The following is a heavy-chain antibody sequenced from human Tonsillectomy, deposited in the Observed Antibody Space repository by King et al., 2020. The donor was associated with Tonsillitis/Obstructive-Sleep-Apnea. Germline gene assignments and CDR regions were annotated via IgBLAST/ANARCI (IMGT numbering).Heavy chain of an antibody. D-gene: IGHD2-8*01. CDR1: GGSISSYY. CDR3: ARDMVLEAGGDAFDI. Sequence: QLQESGPGRVKPSETLSLTCTVSGGSISSYYWSWIRQPPGKGLEGSGYIYDSGSTNYNPSLKSRVTISVETSKNQFSLKLSSVTAADTAVYYCARDMVLEAGGDAFDIWGQGTMVTVSS. V-gene: IGHV4-59*01. J-gene: IGHJ3*02. CDR2: IYDSGST.